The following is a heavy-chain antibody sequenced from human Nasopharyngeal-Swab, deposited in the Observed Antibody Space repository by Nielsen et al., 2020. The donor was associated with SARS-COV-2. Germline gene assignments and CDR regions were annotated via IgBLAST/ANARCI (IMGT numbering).Heavy chain of an antibody. Sequence: GESLKISCAASGFTYWMNWVRQAPGKGLEWVGNIGQDGGGKKYVDSVKGRFTISRDNANNLLYLQMNSLRAEDTAVYYCVRDRGYYTSTDWGQGTLVTVSS. J-gene: IGHJ4*02. CDR2: IGQDGGGK. CDR1: GFTYW. D-gene: IGHD2/OR15-2a*01. CDR3: VRDRGYYTSTD. V-gene: IGHV3-7*01.